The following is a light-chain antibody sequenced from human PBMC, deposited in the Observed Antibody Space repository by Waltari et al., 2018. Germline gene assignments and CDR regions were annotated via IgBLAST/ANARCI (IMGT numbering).Light chain of an antibody. CDR2: INK. Sequence: QSVLTQPPSAPGTPGHRVPISCSGTNTTIGNNPVNSNQQLPGTAPKLLIFINKPRPSGVPDRFSAAKSGTSASMAISGLQSDDEADYYCAAWDDSLNVWVFGGGTKVTVL. V-gene: IGLV1-44*01. CDR3: AAWDDSLNVWV. J-gene: IGLJ3*02. CDR1: NTTIGNNP.